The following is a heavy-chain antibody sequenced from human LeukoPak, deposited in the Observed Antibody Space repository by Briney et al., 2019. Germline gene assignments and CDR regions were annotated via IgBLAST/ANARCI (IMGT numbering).Heavy chain of an antibody. CDR3: ARERYYYDSSGYYGINWFDP. D-gene: IGHD3-22*01. CDR2: IYYSGST. V-gene: IGHV4-30-4*01. Sequence: SQTLSLTYTVSGGSISSGDYYWSWIRQPPGKGLEWIGYIYYSGSTYYNPSLKSRVTISVDTSKNQFSLKLSSVTAADTAVYYCARERYYYDSSGYYGINWFDPWGQGTLVTVSS. CDR1: GGSISSGDYY. J-gene: IGHJ5*02.